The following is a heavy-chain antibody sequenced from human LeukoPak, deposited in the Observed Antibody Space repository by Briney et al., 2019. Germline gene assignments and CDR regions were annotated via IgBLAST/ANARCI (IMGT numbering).Heavy chain of an antibody. CDR3: AKDYSPRAFEALDY. D-gene: IGHD6-13*01. V-gene: IGHV3-30*18. CDR1: GFTFSSYG. CDR2: ISYDGSNK. Sequence: GGSLRLSCAASGFTFSSYGMHWVRQAPGKGLEWVAVISYDGSNKHYADPVKGRFTISRDNSKNTLYLQMNSLRAEDTAVYYCAKDYSPRAFEALDYWGQGTLVTVSS. J-gene: IGHJ4*02.